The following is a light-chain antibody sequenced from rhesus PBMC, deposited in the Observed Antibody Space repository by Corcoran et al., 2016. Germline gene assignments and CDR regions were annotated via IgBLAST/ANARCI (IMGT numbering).Light chain of an antibody. CDR2: RAS. CDR3: QQYIRGPLT. V-gene: IGKV1-22*01. J-gene: IGKJ4*01. Sequence: DIQMTQSPSSLSASVGDTVTISCRASQRVMNWLAWYQQKPGKPPKLLIYRASQLTSGVPARFSGGGSGTDFTLTISSLQSEDFATYFCQQYIRGPLTFGGGTKVDLK. CDR1: QRVMNW.